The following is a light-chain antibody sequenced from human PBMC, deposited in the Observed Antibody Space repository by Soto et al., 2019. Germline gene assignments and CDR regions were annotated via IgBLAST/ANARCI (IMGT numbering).Light chain of an antibody. CDR1: QSVLYSSNNKNY. Sequence: DIVMTQSPEYLAVSLGERATINCKSSQSVLYSSNNKNYLTWYQQKPRQPPKLLIYWASTRESGVPDRFSGSGSGTDFTLTINNLQAEDVAVYYCQQYYNTPLTFGGGTKVEVK. V-gene: IGKV4-1*01. CDR3: QQYYNTPLT. J-gene: IGKJ4*01. CDR2: WAS.